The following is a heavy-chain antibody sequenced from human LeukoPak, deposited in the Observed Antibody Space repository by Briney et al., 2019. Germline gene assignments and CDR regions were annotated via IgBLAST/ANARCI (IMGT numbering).Heavy chain of an antibody. CDR2: ISSSSSYI. J-gene: IGHJ4*02. D-gene: IGHD6-13*01. CDR1: GFTFSSYS. CDR3: ARDWYSSSWYEYYFDY. Sequence: GGSLRLSCAASGFTFSSYSMNWVRQAPEKGLEWVSSISSSSSYIYYADSVKGRFTISRDNAKNSLHLQMNSLRAEDTAVYYCARDWYSSSWYEYYFDYWGQGTLVTVYS. V-gene: IGHV3-21*01.